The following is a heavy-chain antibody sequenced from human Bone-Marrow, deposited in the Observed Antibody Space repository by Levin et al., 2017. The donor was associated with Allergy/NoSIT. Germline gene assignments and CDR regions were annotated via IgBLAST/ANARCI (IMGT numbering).Heavy chain of an antibody. Sequence: PGGSLRLSCAASGFTFSSYGMHWVRQAPGKGLEWVPIIWYDGTNKYYADSVKGRFTVSRDNSRNTLYLHMNNLTAQDTAVYYCAREGPYSTSWFANWFDPWGQGTLVTVSS. J-gene: IGHJ5*02. CDR1: GFTFSSYG. CDR3: AREGPYSTSWFANWFDP. D-gene: IGHD6-13*01. V-gene: IGHV3-33*01. CDR2: IWYDGTNK.